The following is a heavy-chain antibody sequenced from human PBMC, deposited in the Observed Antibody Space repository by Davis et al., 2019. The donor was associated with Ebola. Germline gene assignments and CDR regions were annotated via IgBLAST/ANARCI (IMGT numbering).Heavy chain of an antibody. D-gene: IGHD3-10*01. Sequence: GESLKISCAASGFTFSSYWMSWVRQAPGKGLEWVSNINAGSSRKSYADSVKGRFTISRDNAKNSLYLQMNSLGDEDTAVYYCVREWFGETDWGQGTLVTVSS. V-gene: IGHV3-48*02. CDR1: GFTFSSYW. CDR3: VREWFGETD. CDR2: INAGSSRK. J-gene: IGHJ4*02.